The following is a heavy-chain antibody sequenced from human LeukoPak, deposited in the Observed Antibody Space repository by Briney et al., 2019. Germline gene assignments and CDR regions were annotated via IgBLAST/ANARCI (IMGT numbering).Heavy chain of an antibody. V-gene: IGHV3-30-3*01. J-gene: IGHJ4*02. CDR3: ASGSGGYCTW. CDR2: ISYDGSNK. CDR1: GFTFSSYA. Sequence: GGSLRLSCAASGFTFSSYAMHWVRQAPGKGLEWVAVISYDGSNKYYADSVKGRFTISRDNSKNTLYLQMNSLRAEDTAVYYCASGSGGYCTWWGQGTLVTVSS. D-gene: IGHD2-8*01.